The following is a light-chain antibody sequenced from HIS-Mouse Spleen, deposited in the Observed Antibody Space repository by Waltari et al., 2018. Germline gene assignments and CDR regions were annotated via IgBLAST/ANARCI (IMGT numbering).Light chain of an antibody. V-gene: IGLV6-57*02. CDR3: QSYDSSNSWV. J-gene: IGLJ3*02. CDR2: EDN. CDR1: SGSIASNY. Sequence: NFMLTQPHSVSESPGKTVTISCTGSSGSIASNYVQWYQQCPGSAPTTVIYEDNQRPSGVPDRFSGSIDSSSNSASLTISGLKTEDEADYYCQSYDSSNSWVFGGGTKLTVL.